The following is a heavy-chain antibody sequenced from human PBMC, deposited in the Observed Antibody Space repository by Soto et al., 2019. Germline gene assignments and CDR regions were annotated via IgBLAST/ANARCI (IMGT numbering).Heavy chain of an antibody. V-gene: IGHV4-30-4*01. J-gene: IGHJ6*02. CDR1: GGSISSGDYY. D-gene: IGHD4-17*01. CDR2: IYYSGST. Sequence: SETLSLTCTVSGGSISSGDYYWSWIRQPPGKGLEWIGYIYYSGSTYYNPSLKSRVTISVDTSKNQFSLKLSSVTAADTAVYYCARAVKNLDYYYGMDVWGQGTTVTVSS. CDR3: ARAVKNLDYYYGMDV.